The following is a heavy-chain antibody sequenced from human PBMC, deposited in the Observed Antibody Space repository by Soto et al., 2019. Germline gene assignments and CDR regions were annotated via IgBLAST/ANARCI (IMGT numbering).Heavy chain of an antibody. CDR3: TRVFGSSWYQAFFDY. V-gene: IGHV3-72*01. Sequence: GGSLRLSCAASGFIFSDHYMDWVRQAPGKGLEWVGRSRNKVNSYTTEYAASVKGRFTISRDDSKKSLFLQMNSLKTDDTAVYFCTRVFGSSWYQAFFDYWGHGTLVTVSS. CDR2: SRNKVNSYTT. CDR1: GFIFSDHY. J-gene: IGHJ4*01. D-gene: IGHD6-13*01.